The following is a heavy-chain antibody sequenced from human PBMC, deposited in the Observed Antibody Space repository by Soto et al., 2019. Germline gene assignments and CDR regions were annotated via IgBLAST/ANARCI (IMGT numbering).Heavy chain of an antibody. CDR3: ARDHLDVVVPAAILDY. CDR2: ISYDGSNK. J-gene: IGHJ4*02. D-gene: IGHD2-2*02. V-gene: IGHV3-30-3*01. Sequence: VGSLRLSCAASGFTFSSYAMRWVRQAPGKGLEWVAVISYDGSNKYYADSVKGRFTVSRDNSRNTLYLQMNSLRAEDTAVFYCARDHLDVVVPAAILDYWGQGTLVTVSS. CDR1: GFTFSSYA.